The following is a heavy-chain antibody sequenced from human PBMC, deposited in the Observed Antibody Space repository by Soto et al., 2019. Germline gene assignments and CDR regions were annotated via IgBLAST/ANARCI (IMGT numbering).Heavy chain of an antibody. CDR2: IYHSGST. D-gene: IGHD5-18*01. J-gene: IGHJ4*02. Sequence: SETLSLTCAVSGYSISSGYYWGWIRQPPGKGLEWIGSIYHSGSTYYNPSLKSRVTISVDTSKNQFSLKLSSVTAADTAVYYCARVGYCYGPRDYWGQGTLVTFSS. CDR1: GYSISSGYY. V-gene: IGHV4-38-2*01. CDR3: ARVGYCYGPRDY.